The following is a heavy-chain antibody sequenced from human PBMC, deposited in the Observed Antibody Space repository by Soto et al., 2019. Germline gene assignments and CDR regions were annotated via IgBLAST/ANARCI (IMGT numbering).Heavy chain of an antibody. J-gene: IGHJ4*02. CDR3: ATRGTTGQFDY. D-gene: IGHD4-17*01. CDR1: GFTFSTYG. V-gene: IGHV3-30*03. CDR2: ISYDGSNR. Sequence: QVQLVESGGGVVQPGRSLRLSCAASGFTFSTYGMHWVRQAPGKGLEWVAVISYDGSNRYYADSVKGRFTISRDNSKNTLYLQMNSLRAEDTAIYYCATRGTTGQFDYWGQGTLVTVSS.